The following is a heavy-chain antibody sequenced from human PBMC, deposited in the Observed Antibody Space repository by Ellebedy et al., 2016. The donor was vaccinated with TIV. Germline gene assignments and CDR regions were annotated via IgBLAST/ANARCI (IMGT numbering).Heavy chain of an antibody. Sequence: MPSETLSLTCAVSGGSISNSNWWSWVRRPPGKGLEWIGYIYYSGSAYYNPSLKSRVTISLDTSKNQFSLKLSSVTAADTAVYYCARGMKDSSGYFYWYFDLWGRGTLVTVSS. CDR3: ARGMKDSSGYFYWYFDL. CDR1: GGSISNSNW. D-gene: IGHD3-22*01. CDR2: IYYSGSA. J-gene: IGHJ2*01. V-gene: IGHV4-4*02.